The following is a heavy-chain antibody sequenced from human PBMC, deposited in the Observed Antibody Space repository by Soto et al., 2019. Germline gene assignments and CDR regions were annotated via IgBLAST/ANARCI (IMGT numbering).Heavy chain of an antibody. CDR1: GGSISSYY. CDR3: ATWGGCGGDCSDYYYYGMDV. D-gene: IGHD2-21*02. CDR2: IYYSGST. V-gene: IGHV4-59*01. J-gene: IGHJ6*02. Sequence: PSETLSLTCTVSGGSISSYYWSWIRQPPGKGLEWIGYIYYSGSTNYNHSLKSRVTISVDTSKNQFSLKLSSVTAADTAVYYCATWGGCGGDCSDYYYYGMDVWRQGTTVTVSS.